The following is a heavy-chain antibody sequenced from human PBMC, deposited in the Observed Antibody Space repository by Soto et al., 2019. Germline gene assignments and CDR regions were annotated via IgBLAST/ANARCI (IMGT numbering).Heavy chain of an antibody. CDR2: INAGNGNT. Sequence: ASVKVYCKASGYTFTSYAMHWVRQAPGQRLEWMGWINAGNGNTKYSQKFQGRVTITRDTSASTAYMELTSLRCEDTAVYYRARGTGYYYVAYSGQGSLVIVSS. V-gene: IGHV1-3*01. CDR1: GYTFTSYA. J-gene: IGHJ4*02. CDR3: ARGTGYYYVAY. D-gene: IGHD3-9*01.